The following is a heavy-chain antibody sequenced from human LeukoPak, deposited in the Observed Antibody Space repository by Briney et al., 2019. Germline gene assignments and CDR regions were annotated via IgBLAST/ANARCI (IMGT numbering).Heavy chain of an antibody. CDR1: GYSFTRYP. CDR3: ARDWYYDFWSGYRNWFDP. J-gene: IGHJ5*02. D-gene: IGHD3-3*01. Sequence: PRASVKVSCKASGYSFTRYPMKWVRQAPGQGLEWMGWISAYNGNTNYAQKLQGRVTMTTDTSTSTAYMELRSLRSDDTAVYYCARDWYYDFWSGYRNWFDPWGQGTLVTVSS. V-gene: IGHV1-18*01. CDR2: ISAYNGNT.